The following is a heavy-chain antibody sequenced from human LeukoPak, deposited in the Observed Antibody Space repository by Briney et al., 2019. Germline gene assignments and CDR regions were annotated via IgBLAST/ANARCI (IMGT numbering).Heavy chain of an antibody. D-gene: IGHD3-22*01. Sequence: SETLSLTCTVSGGSISSYYWSWIRQPPGKGLEWIGYIYYSGSTNYNPSLKSRVTISVDTSKNQFSLKLSSVTAADTAVYYCARGWINAIRYDSSGYFDAFDIWGQGTMVTVSS. CDR2: IYYSGST. J-gene: IGHJ3*02. CDR1: GGSISSYY. CDR3: ARGWINAIRYDSSGYFDAFDI. V-gene: IGHV4-59*01.